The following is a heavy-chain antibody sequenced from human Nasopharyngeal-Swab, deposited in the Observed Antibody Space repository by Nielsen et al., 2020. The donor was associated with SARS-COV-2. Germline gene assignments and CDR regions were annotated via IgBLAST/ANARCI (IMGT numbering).Heavy chain of an antibody. CDR2: ISSSSSYT. D-gene: IGHD3-3*01. J-gene: IGHJ3*02. CDR1: GFTFSDYY. Sequence: LSLTCAASGFTFSDYYMSWIRQAPGKGLEWVSYISSSSSYTNYADSVKGRFTISRDNAKNSLYLQMNSLRAEDTAVYYCARDRLRQGYDFWSGYYPDALDIWGQGTMVTVSS. CDR3: ARDRLRQGYDFWSGYYPDALDI. V-gene: IGHV3-11*06.